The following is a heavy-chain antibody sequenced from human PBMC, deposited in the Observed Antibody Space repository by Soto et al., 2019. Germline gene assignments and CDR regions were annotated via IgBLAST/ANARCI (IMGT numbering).Heavy chain of an antibody. D-gene: IGHD6-13*01. CDR2: TYYRSKWYN. Sequence: SQXLSLTCAISGDSVSSNNAAWNWIRQSPSRGLEWLGRTYYRSKWYNDYAVSVKSRMTINPDTSKNQLSLKLNSVTPEDTAVYYCARGWQLDYWGQGTLVTVSS. J-gene: IGHJ4*02. V-gene: IGHV6-1*01. CDR1: GDSVSSNNAA. CDR3: ARGWQLDY.